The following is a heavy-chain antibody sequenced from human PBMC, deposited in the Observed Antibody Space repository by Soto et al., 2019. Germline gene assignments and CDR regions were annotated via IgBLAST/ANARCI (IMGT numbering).Heavy chain of an antibody. CDR2: IYSGGRN. D-gene: IGHD6-13*01. Sequence: PSETLSLTCTVSGGSISSCHWIWIRQPAAKGLEWIGRIYSGGRNNSNNSLKLRVTVSVNTPTDQFTLSLSSEPANATALTICGRAGSMWDYWGQGTQVTVSS. J-gene: IGHJ4*02. CDR3: GRAGSMWDY. V-gene: IGHV4-4*07. CDR1: GGSISSCH.